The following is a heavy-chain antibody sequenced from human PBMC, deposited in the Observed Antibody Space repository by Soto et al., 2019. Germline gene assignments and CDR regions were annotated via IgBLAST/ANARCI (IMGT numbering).Heavy chain of an antibody. CDR1: GYTFTSYA. CDR3: ARAHSRTTIFDH. CDR2: INAGNGNT. J-gene: IGHJ4*02. Sequence: ASVKVSCKASGYTFTSYAMHWVRQAPGQRLEWMGWINAGNGNTKYSQKFQGRVTITRDTSASTAYMELSSPRSEDTAVYYCARAHSRTTIFDHWVQGALVTVFS. V-gene: IGHV1-3*01.